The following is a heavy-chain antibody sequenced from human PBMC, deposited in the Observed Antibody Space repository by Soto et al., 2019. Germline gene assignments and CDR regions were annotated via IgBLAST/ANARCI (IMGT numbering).Heavy chain of an antibody. J-gene: IGHJ4*02. D-gene: IGHD1-1*01. Sequence: QVQLQESGPGLVKPSETLSLTCTVSGGSISSYYWSWIRQPPGKGLEWIGYIYYSGSTSYNPSLKSRVTISVDTSKNQFSLKMSSVTAADTPVYYCARLATRYYFDYWGQGTLVTVSS. CDR1: GGSISSYY. CDR2: IYYSGST. V-gene: IGHV4-59*01. CDR3: ARLATRYYFDY.